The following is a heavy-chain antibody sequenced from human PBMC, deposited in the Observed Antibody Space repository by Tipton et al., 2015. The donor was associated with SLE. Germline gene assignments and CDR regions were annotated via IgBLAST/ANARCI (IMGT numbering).Heavy chain of an antibody. Sequence: LRLSCTVSGGSISGYYWSWIRQPPGKGLEWIGEINHSGITNYNPSLKSRVTISVDTSKNQFSLKLSSVTAADTAVYYCAREPVYYYCYIDVWGKGTTVTVS. V-gene: IGHV4-34*01. CDR1: GGSISGYY. CDR2: INHSGIT. J-gene: IGHJ6*03. CDR3: AREPVYYYCYIDV.